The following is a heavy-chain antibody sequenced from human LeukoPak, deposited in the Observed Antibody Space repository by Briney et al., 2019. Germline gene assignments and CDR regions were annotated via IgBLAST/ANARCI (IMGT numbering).Heavy chain of an antibody. CDR2: INHSGST. J-gene: IGHJ4*02. Sequence: PSETLSLTCAVYGGAFSGYYWSWIRQPPGKGLEWIGEINHSGSTNYNPSLKSRVTISVDTSKNQFSLKLSSVTAADTAVYYCASRSSGWYAGGYWGQGTLVTVSS. V-gene: IGHV4-34*01. CDR3: ASRSSGWYAGGY. CDR1: GGAFSGYY. D-gene: IGHD6-19*01.